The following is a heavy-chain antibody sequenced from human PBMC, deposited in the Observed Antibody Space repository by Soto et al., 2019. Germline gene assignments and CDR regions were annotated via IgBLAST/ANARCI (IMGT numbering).Heavy chain of an antibody. CDR1: GFTFDDYA. D-gene: IGHD2-2*01. CDR2: ISWNSDSI. J-gene: IGHJ6*03. CDR3: AKGVPAQYYFYYYMDV. V-gene: IGHV3-9*01. Sequence: HPGGSLRLSCAASGFTFDDYAMHWVRQAPGKGLEWVSGISWNSDSIGYADSVKGRFTISRDNAKNSLSLQMNSLRAEDTALYYCAKGVPAQYYFYYYMDVWGKGTTVTVSS.